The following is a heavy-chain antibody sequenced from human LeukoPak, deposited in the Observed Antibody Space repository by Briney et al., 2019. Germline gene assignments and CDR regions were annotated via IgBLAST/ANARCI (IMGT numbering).Heavy chain of an antibody. Sequence: SEALSLTRTVPGGSISSSYSSCIRQPAGKRLEWIGRIYTSGSTNYNPSLKSRVTMSVDTSKNQSSLKLSSVTAADTAVYYCAREMKQQLVIEYWGQGTLVTVSS. J-gene: IGHJ4*02. CDR3: AREMKQQLVIEY. CDR1: GGSISSSY. CDR2: IYTSGST. D-gene: IGHD6-13*01. V-gene: IGHV4-4*07.